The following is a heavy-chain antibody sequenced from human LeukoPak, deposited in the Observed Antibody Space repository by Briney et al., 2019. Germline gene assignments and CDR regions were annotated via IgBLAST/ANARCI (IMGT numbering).Heavy chain of an antibody. CDR1: GFTISNYW. CDR2: ISNNGGYT. D-gene: IGHD2-15*01. J-gene: IGHJ4*02. Sequence: GGSLRLSCVGSGFTISNYWMHWVRQAPGKGLEWVSAISNNGGYTYYADSVQGRFTISRDNSKSTLCLQMNSLRAEDTAVYYCAKQLGYCSDGSCYFPYWGQGTLVTVSS. CDR3: AKQLGYCSDGSCYFPY. V-gene: IGHV3-23*01.